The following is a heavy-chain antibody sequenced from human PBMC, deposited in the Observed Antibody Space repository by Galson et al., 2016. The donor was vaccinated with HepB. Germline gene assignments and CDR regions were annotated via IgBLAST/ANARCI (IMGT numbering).Heavy chain of an antibody. CDR2: ISANNGNT. J-gene: IGHJ6*02. CDR1: GYTFTTYG. V-gene: IGHV1-18*01. Sequence: SVKVSCKASGYTFTTYGISWVRQAPGQGLEWLGWISANNGNTNFAQKVQGRVTMTTDTSTSTAYMELRSLRSDDTAVYYCARAQSVVVRDFYYFGMDVWGRGTTVTVSS. D-gene: IGHD3-10*01. CDR3: ARAQSVVVRDFYYFGMDV.